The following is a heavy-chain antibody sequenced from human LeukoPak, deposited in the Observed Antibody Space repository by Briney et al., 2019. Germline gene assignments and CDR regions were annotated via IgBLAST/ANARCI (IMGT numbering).Heavy chain of an antibody. CDR1: GYSFTSHY. D-gene: IGHD4-23*01. Sequence: ASVKVSCKASGYSFTSHYMHWVRQAPGQGLEWMGLINPRGTSTIYAEKFQGRIIMTKDMSTTTDYMELSSLKSDDTAVYYCARDNSIHERGWWFDPWGQGTLVTVSS. CDR3: ARDNSIHERGWWFDP. CDR2: INPRGTST. V-gene: IGHV1-46*01. J-gene: IGHJ5*02.